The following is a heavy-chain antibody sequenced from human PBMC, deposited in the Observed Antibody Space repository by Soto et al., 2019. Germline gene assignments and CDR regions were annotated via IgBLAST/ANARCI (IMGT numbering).Heavy chain of an antibody. CDR2: IDPSDSYT. Sequence: PGESLKISCKGSRYSFTSYWISWVRQMPGKGLEWMGRIDPSDSYTNYSPSFQGHVTISADKSISTAYLQWSSLKASDTAMYYCARHLLTTVTTYYYGMDVWGQGTTVTVSS. V-gene: IGHV5-10-1*01. J-gene: IGHJ6*02. D-gene: IGHD4-17*01. CDR3: ARHLLTTVTTYYYGMDV. CDR1: RYSFTSYW.